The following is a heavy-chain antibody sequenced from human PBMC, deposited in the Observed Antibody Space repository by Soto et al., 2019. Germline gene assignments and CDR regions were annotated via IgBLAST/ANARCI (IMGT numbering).Heavy chain of an antibody. D-gene: IGHD3-9*01. Sequence: ASVKVSCKASGYTFTSYAMHWVRQAPGQRLEWMGWINAGNGNTKYSQKFQGRVTITRDTSASTAYMELSSLRSEDTAVYYCARARNYDILTGYDDAFAICGQETMVTVSS. J-gene: IGHJ3*02. CDR2: INAGNGNT. CDR1: GYTFTSYA. V-gene: IGHV1-3*01. CDR3: ARARNYDILTGYDDAFAI.